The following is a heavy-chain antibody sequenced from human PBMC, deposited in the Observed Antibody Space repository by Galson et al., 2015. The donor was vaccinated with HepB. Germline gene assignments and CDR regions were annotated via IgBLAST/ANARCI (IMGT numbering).Heavy chain of an antibody. CDR1: GFSISNHY. D-gene: IGHD2/OR15-2a*01. V-gene: IGHV3-66*01. CDR2: IDTRDRI. CDR3: ARDREYFEL. Sequence: SLRLSCAASGFSISNHYINWVRQAPGKGPEWVSFIDTRDRIKYVDSVMGRITISRDSSKNTLYFQISSMRAEDTAVYYCARDREYFELWGRGTLVTVSS. J-gene: IGHJ2*01.